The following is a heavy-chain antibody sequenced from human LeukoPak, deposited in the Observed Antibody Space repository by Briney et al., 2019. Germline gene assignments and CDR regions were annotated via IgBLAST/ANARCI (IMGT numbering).Heavy chain of an antibody. CDR2: ISGSGGST. V-gene: IGHV3-23*01. CDR1: GFTFSSYA. D-gene: IGHD6-13*01. J-gene: IGHJ4*02. Sequence: GGPLRLSCAASGFTFSSYAMSWVRQAPGKGLEWVSAISGSGGSTYYADSVKGRFTISRDNSKNTLYLQMNSLRAEDTAVYYCAKDSGDSSSWYKGDYWGQGTLVTVSS. CDR3: AKDSGDSSSWYKGDY.